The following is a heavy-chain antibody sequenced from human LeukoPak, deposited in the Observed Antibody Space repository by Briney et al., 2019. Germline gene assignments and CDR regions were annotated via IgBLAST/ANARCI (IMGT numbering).Heavy chain of an antibody. V-gene: IGHV1-46*01. D-gene: IGHD3-10*01. J-gene: IGHJ4*02. CDR2: INPSGGST. Sequence: ASVKVSCKASGYTFTSYYMHWVRQAPGQGLEWMGIINPSGGSTSYAQKFQGRVTMTRDTSTSTVYMELSSLRSEDTAVYYCAVYDSGFGELSNPLDYWGQGTLVTVSS. CDR1: GYTFTSYY. CDR3: AVYDSGFGELSNPLDY.